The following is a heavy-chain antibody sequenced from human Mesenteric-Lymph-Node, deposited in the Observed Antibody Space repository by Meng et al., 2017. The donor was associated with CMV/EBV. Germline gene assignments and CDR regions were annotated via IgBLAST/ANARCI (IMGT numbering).Heavy chain of an antibody. V-gene: IGHV3-53*01. CDR1: GFTVSSSY. D-gene: IGHD2-2*01. Sequence: GGSLRLSCAASGFTVSSSYMTWVRQAPGKGLGWVSGIYSDGSTYYADSVKGRFTISRDNSKNTLYLQMNSLRAEDTAVYYCARGYCSGTSCYPNAFDIWGQGTMVTVSS. J-gene: IGHJ3*02. CDR2: IYSDGST. CDR3: ARGYCSGTSCYPNAFDI.